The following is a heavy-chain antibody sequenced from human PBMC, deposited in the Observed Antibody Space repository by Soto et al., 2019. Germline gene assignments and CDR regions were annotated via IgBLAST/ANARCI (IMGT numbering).Heavy chain of an antibody. CDR2: IYQSGNT. V-gene: IGHV4-4*02. D-gene: IGHD2-15*01. Sequence: QVQLQESGPGLVKPSGTLSLTCAVSGGSISTNNWWSWVRRPPGKGLAWIGEIYQSGNTNYNSSLKSRVTISIDKSRNEFSLNVRSVTAADTAVYYCARVMGVASGGPLAYWGQGALVSVSS. J-gene: IGHJ4*02. CDR1: GGSISTNNW. CDR3: ARVMGVASGGPLAY.